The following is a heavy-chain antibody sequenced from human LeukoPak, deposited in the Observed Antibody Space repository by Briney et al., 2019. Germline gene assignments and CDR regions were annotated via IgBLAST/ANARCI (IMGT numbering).Heavy chain of an antibody. CDR1: GGSISSSSYY. CDR3: ATQLVVVIGYYFDY. Sequence: PSETLSLTCTVSGGSISSSSYYWGWIRQPPGKGLEWIGSIYYSGSTYYNPSLKSRVTISLDTSKNQFSLKLSSVTAADTAVYYCATQLVVVIGYYFDYWGQGTLVTVSS. D-gene: IGHD3-22*01. CDR2: IYYSGST. J-gene: IGHJ4*02. V-gene: IGHV4-39*01.